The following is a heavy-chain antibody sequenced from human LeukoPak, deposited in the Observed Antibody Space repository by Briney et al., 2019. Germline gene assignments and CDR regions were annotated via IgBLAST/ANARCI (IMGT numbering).Heavy chain of an antibody. CDR2: ISGSGGST. Sequence: GGSLRLSCAASGFTFSSYAMSWVRQTPGKGLEWVSAISGSGGSTYYADSVKGRFTISRDNSKNTLYLQMNSLRAEDTAVYYCAKVTRITMIVVVTQMFDYWGQGTLVTVSS. CDR3: AKVTRITMIVVVTQMFDY. CDR1: GFTFSSYA. D-gene: IGHD3-22*01. J-gene: IGHJ4*02. V-gene: IGHV3-23*01.